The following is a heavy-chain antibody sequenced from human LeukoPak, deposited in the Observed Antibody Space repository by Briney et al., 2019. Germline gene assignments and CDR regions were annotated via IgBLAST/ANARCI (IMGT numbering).Heavy chain of an antibody. Sequence: GGSLRLSCAASGFTFSSYSMNWVRQAPGKGLEWVSSISSSSSYIYYADSVKGRFTISRDNAKNSLYLQMNSLRAEDTAVYYCARALGYCSSASCYYFDNWGQGTLVTVSS. CDR3: ARALGYCSSASCYYFDN. CDR1: GFTFSSYS. CDR2: ISSSSSYI. J-gene: IGHJ4*02. V-gene: IGHV3-21*01. D-gene: IGHD2-2*01.